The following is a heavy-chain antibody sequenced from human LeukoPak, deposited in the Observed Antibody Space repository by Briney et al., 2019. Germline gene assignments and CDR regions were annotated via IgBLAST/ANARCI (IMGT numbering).Heavy chain of an antibody. CDR1: GFTFDDYA. V-gene: IGHV3-9*01. CDR3: AKDFETAPSGALDY. Sequence: GGSLRLSCAASGFTFDDYAMHWVRQAPGKGLEWVSGISWNSGSIGYADTVKGRFTISRDNAKNSLYLQMNSLRAEGTALYYCAKDFETAPSGALDYWGQGTLVTVSS. D-gene: IGHD1-26*01. CDR2: ISWNSGSI. J-gene: IGHJ4*02.